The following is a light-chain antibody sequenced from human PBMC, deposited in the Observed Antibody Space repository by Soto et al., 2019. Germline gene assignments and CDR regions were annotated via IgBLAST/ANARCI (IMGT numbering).Light chain of an antibody. CDR3: QQYNTYWT. CDR1: QNVNNW. Sequence: DMQMTQFPSALSASVGYRVTITCRASQNVNNWLAWYQHKPGKAPQLLIYDASVLETGVPSRFSGSGYGTEFTLAISGLQSDDFATYSCQQYNTYWTFGPGTKVDIK. J-gene: IGKJ1*01. CDR2: DAS. V-gene: IGKV1-5*01.